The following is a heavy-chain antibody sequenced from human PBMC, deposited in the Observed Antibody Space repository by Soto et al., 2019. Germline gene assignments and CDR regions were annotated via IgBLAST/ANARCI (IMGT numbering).Heavy chain of an antibody. CDR3: ARHRRDLRFLEWSYYFDY. CDR2: ISYDGSNK. CDR1: GFTFSSYA. Sequence: GGSLRLSCAASGFTFSSYAIHWVRQAPGKGLEWVALISYDGSNKFYADSVKGRFTISRDNSKNTLYLQMSSLRAEDTAVYYCARHRRDLRFLEWSYYFDYWGQGTLVTVSS. J-gene: IGHJ4*02. V-gene: IGHV3-30-3*01. D-gene: IGHD3-3*01.